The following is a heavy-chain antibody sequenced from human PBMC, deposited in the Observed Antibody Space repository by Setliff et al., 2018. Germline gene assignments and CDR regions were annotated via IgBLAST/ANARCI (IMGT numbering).Heavy chain of an antibody. CDR3: ARSHSSSWSGMAV. Sequence: ASVKVSCKASGGTFSSYAISWVRQAPGQGLEWMGRIIPIFGTANYAQKFQGRVTITADKSTSTAYMELSSLRSEDTAVYYCARSHSSSWSGMAVWGKGTTVTVS. CDR2: IIPIFGTA. CDR1: GGTFSSYA. D-gene: IGHD6-13*01. J-gene: IGHJ6*04. V-gene: IGHV1-69*06.